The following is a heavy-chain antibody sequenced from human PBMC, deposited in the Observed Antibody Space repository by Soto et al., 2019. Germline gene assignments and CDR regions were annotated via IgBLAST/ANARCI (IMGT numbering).Heavy chain of an antibody. Sequence: GASVKVSCKASGYTFTSYDINWVRQATGQGLEWMGWMNPNSGNTGYAQKFQGRVTKTRNTSISTAYMELSSLRSEDTAVYYCARGDSGADYYYYYMDVWGKGTTVTVSS. D-gene: IGHD6-19*01. CDR1: GYTFTSYD. J-gene: IGHJ6*03. V-gene: IGHV1-8*01. CDR3: ARGDSGADYYYYYMDV. CDR2: MNPNSGNT.